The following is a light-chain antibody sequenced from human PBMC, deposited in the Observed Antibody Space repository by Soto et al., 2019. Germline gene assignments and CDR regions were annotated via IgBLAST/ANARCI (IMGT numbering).Light chain of an antibody. V-gene: IGKV3-20*01. J-gene: IGKJ4*01. CDR3: QRYGTSPPLT. CDR2: GTS. Sequence: DIVFTQSPGTLSLSPGDRATLSCRASQSVTNNYLAWYQQKPGQTPRLLLYGTSTRAIGVPDRFSGSGSGTDFTLTISRLEPEDFAVYYCQRYGTSPPLTFGGGTKVDIK. CDR1: QSVTNNY.